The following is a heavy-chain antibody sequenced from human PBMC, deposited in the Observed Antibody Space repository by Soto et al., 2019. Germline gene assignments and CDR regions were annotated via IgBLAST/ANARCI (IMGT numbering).Heavy chain of an antibody. CDR1: GGTFSSYA. Sequence: ASVKVSCKASGGTFSSYAISWVRQAPGQGLEWMGGIIPIFGTANYAQKFQGRVTITADESTSTAYMELSSLRSEDTAVYYCARDGDYVWGSYRRGYYYYGMDVWGQGTTVTVSS. J-gene: IGHJ6*02. V-gene: IGHV1-69*13. D-gene: IGHD3-16*02. CDR3: ARDGDYVWGSYRRGYYYYGMDV. CDR2: IIPIFGTA.